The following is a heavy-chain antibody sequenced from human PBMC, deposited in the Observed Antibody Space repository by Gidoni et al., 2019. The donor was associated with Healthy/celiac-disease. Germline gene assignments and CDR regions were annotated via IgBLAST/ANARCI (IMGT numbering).Heavy chain of an antibody. V-gene: IGHV3-23*01. CDR3: AKSSLVVPAAMNNWFDP. J-gene: IGHJ5*02. Sequence: EVQLLESGGGVVQPGGSLRVACADAGFSGSRDAMSWVRQAPGKGLGCVSAISGSGGSTYYADSVKGRFTISRDNSKNTLYLQMNSLSAEDTAVYYCAKSSLVVPAAMNNWFDPWGQGTLVTVSS. D-gene: IGHD2-2*01. CDR2: ISGSGGST. CDR1: GFSGSRDA.